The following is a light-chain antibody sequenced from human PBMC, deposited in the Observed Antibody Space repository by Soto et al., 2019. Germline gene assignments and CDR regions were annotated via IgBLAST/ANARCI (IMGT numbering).Light chain of an antibody. CDR2: GNN. V-gene: IGLV1-51*02. CDR1: SSNIENNY. J-gene: IGLJ1*01. Sequence: QSVLTQPPSVSAAPGQKVTISCSGSSSNIENNYVSWYRQLPGTAPKLLIYGNNKRPSGIPDRFSGSKSGTSATLGITGLETGDEADYYCATWDSSLSGGVFGTGTKVTVL. CDR3: ATWDSSLSGGV.